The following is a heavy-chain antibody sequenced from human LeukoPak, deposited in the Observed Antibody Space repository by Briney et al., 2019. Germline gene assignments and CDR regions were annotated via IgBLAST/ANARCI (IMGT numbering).Heavy chain of an antibody. CDR2: IWYDGSNK. V-gene: IGHV3-33*06. Sequence: PGGSLRLSXAASGFTFSSYGMHWVRQAPGKGLEWVAVIWYDGSNKYYADSVKGRFTISRDNSKNTLYLQMNSLRAEDTAVYYCAKDYGIAVAGHDYWGQGTLVTVSS. J-gene: IGHJ4*02. CDR3: AKDYGIAVAGHDY. D-gene: IGHD6-19*01. CDR1: GFTFSSYG.